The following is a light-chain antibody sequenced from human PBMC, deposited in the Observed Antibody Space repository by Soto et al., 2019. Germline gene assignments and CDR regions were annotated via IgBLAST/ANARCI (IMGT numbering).Light chain of an antibody. CDR3: QQYINSPVT. J-gene: IGKJ4*01. CDR2: GAS. Sequence: EIVMTQSPATLSVSPGERATLSCRASQNINTNLAWYQQRPGQAPRLLIYGASTRATGIPARFSGSGSGTEFTLTISSLQSEDCAVYHCQQYINSPVTFGGGTKVEIK. V-gene: IGKV3-15*01. CDR1: QNINTN.